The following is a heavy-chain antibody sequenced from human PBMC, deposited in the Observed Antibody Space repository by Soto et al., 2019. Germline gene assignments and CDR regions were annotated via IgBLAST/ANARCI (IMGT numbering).Heavy chain of an antibody. CDR1: GFTFSSYA. J-gene: IGHJ4*02. D-gene: IGHD2-2*01. CDR3: AKDPLVVVPAAYNDY. Sequence: GGSLRLSCAASGFTFSSYAMSWVRQAPGKGLEWVSAISGSGGSTYYADSVKGRFTISRDNSKNTLYLQMNSLRAEDAAVYYCAKDPLVVVPAAYNDYWGQGTLVTVSS. CDR2: ISGSGGST. V-gene: IGHV3-23*01.